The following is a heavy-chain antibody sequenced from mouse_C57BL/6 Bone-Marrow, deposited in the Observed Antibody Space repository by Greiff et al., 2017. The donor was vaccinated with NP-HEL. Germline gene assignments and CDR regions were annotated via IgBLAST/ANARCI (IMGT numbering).Heavy chain of an antibody. CDR3: AREWLSYWYFDV. Sequence: QVHVKQPGTELVKPGASVKLSCKASGYTFTSYWMHWVKQRPGQGLEWIGNINPSNGGTNYNEKFKSKATLTVDKSSSTAYMQLSSLTSEDSAVYYGAREWLSYWYFDVWGTGTTVTVSS. J-gene: IGHJ1*03. V-gene: IGHV1-53*01. CDR1: GYTFTSYW. CDR2: INPSNGGT. D-gene: IGHD1-3*01.